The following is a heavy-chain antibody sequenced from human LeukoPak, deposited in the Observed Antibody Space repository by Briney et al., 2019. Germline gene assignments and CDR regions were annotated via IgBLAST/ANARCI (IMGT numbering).Heavy chain of an antibody. V-gene: IGHV1-69*05. Sequence: ASVKVSCKASGGTFSSCAISWVRQAPGRGLEWMGGTIPIFGTANYAQKFQGRVTITTDESTSTAYMELSSLRSEDTAVYYCASKRIQSPYYFDYWGQGTLVTVSS. CDR1: GGTFSSCA. CDR2: TIPIFGTA. D-gene: IGHD4-11*01. CDR3: ASKRIQSPYYFDY. J-gene: IGHJ4*02.